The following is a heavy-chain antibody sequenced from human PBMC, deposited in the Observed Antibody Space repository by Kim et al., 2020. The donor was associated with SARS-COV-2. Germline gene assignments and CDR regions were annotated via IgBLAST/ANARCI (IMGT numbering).Heavy chain of an antibody. V-gene: IGHV3-30*02. Sequence: GDAMKSRLTISRDQSKNTVYLQVNSLRADDTGVYYCAKQKRGYYMDVWGKGTTVIVSS. CDR3: AKQKRGYYMDV. D-gene: IGHD2-15*01. J-gene: IGHJ6*03.